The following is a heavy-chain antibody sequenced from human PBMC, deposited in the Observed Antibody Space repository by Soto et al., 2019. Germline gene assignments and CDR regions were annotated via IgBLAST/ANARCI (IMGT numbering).Heavy chain of an antibody. V-gene: IGHV1-3*01. Sequence: ASVKVSCKASGYTFTSYAMHWVRQAPGQRLEWMGWINAGNGNTKYSQKFQGRVTITRDTSASTAYMELSSLRSEDTAVYYCARGKTDVQCSSTSCYAGFSYRFDPWGQGTLVTVSS. CDR3: ARGKTDVQCSSTSCYAGFSYRFDP. CDR2: INAGNGNT. J-gene: IGHJ5*02. CDR1: GYTFTSYA. D-gene: IGHD2-2*01.